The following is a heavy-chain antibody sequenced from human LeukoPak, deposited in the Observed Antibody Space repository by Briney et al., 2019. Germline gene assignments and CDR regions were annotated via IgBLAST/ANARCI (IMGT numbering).Heavy chain of an antibody. CDR3: ARTGIWSGYYTFDY. J-gene: IGHJ4*02. V-gene: IGHV4-59*01. CDR2: IYYTGST. D-gene: IGHD3-3*01. Sequence: SETLSLTCTVSGGSISRYYWSWIRQPPGKGLEWVGYIYYTGSTNYNPSLKNLVTMSVNTSKNQFSLKLSSVTTADTAVYYCARTGIWSGYYTFDYWGQGSLVTVSS. CDR1: GGSISRYY.